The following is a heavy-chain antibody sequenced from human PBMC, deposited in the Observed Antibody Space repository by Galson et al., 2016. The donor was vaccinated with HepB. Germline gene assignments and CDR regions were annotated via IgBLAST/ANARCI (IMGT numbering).Heavy chain of an antibody. V-gene: IGHV3-21*01. CDR3: ARDMAGYNWIDF. CDR2: ISRTSSYI. D-gene: IGHD5-24*01. J-gene: IGHJ4*02. CDR1: GFNFNTYD. Sequence: SLRLSCAASGFNFNTYDMNWVRQAPGKGLEWVSYISRTSSYIYYADSVRGRFTISRDNAKNSLFLQLNSLRAADTVIYYCARDMAGYNWIDFWGLGTLVTVSS.